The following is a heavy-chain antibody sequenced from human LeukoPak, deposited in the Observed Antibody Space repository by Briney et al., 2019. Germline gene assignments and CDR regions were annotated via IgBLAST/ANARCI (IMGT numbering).Heavy chain of an antibody. CDR1: GFTFSTYS. Sequence: GGSLRLSCEASGFTFSTYSMNWVRQAPGKGLEWVSYISNDDIFYADSVEGRFTISRDNAKSSVYLQMNSLRADDTAVYYCASDHNWGFDYWGRGTLVSVSS. J-gene: IGHJ4*02. CDR3: ASDHNWGFDY. D-gene: IGHD7-27*01. V-gene: IGHV3-48*04. CDR2: ISNDDI.